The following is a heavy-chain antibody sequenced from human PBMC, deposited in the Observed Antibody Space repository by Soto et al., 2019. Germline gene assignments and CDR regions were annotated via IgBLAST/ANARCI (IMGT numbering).Heavy chain of an antibody. J-gene: IGHJ6*02. D-gene: IGHD3-10*01. V-gene: IGHV1-69*13. Sequence: SVKVSCKASGGTFSSYAISWVRQAPGQGLEWMGGIIPIFGTANYAQKFQGRVTITADESTSTAYMELSSLRSEDTAVYYCARLARESMATPHYYYYGMDVWGQGTTVTVS. CDR1: GGTFSSYA. CDR3: ARLARESMATPHYYYYGMDV. CDR2: IIPIFGTA.